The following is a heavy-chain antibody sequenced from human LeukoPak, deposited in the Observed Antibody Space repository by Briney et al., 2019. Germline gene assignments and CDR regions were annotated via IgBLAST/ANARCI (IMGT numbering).Heavy chain of an antibody. CDR3: ASGLGYCSGGSCSLVQR. Sequence: ASVTVSCKASVYTFTGYYMHWVRQAPGQGREGMGWINPNSGGANYAQKFQGRVTMTRDTSISTAYMELSRLRSDDTAVYYCASGLGYCSGGSCSLVQRWGQGTLVTVSS. J-gene: IGHJ4*02. CDR1: VYTFTGYY. CDR2: INPNSGGA. D-gene: IGHD2-15*01. V-gene: IGHV1-2*02.